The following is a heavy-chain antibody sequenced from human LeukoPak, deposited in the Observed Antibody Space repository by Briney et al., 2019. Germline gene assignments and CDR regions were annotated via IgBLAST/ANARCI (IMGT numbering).Heavy chain of an antibody. D-gene: IGHD6-19*01. V-gene: IGHV4-61*02. Sequence: PSETLSLTCTVSGGSISSGSYYWSWIRQPAGKGLEWIGRIYTSGSTNYNPSLKSRVTISVDTSKNQFSLKLSSVTAADTAVYYCARARAAGDKIAVAGNWFDPWGQGTLVTVSS. CDR3: ARARAAGDKIAVAGNWFDP. J-gene: IGHJ5*02. CDR2: IYTSGST. CDR1: GGSISSGSYY.